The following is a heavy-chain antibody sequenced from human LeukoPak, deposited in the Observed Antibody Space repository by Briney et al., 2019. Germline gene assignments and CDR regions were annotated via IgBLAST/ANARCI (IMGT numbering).Heavy chain of an antibody. J-gene: IGHJ6*02. CDR2: IGTAGDT. CDR3: ARDRYCTNGVCSYGMDV. CDR1: GXTFSSYD. Sequence: GGSLRLSCAASGXTFSSYDMHWVRQGTGKGLEWVSAIGTAGDTYYPGSVKGRFTTSRENAKNSLYLQMNSLRAEDTAVYYSARDRYCTNGVCSYGMDVWGQGTTVTVSS. D-gene: IGHD2-8*01. V-gene: IGHV3-13*04.